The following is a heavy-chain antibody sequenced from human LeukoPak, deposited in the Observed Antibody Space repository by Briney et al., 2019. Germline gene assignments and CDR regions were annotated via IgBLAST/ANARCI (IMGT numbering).Heavy chain of an antibody. CDR1: GFTFSSYW. V-gene: IGHV3-7*01. J-gene: IGHJ4*02. CDR3: PTILGKRFDI. D-gene: IGHD1-1*01. Sequence: GGSLRLSCAASGFTFSSYWMSWIRQAPGEGLQYMGNINQDGRTKYYMDSVKGRFTISRDNAKNSLYLQMDRLRTQDSATYQCPTILGKRFDIRGQGTLVTVSS. CDR2: INQDGRTK.